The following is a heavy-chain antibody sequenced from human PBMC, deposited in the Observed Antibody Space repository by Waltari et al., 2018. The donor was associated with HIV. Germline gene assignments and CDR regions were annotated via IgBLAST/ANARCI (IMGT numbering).Heavy chain of an antibody. CDR3: ARGAGELQGRAFDY. CDR2: IYPSGST. V-gene: IGHV4-4*07. D-gene: IGHD1-7*01. J-gene: IGHJ4*02. CDR1: GGPISSYY. Sequence: QVQLQESGPGLVKPSATLSLTCSVSGGPISSYYWSLLRHTAGKGPEWIGRIYPSGSTNYSPSLKSRVTLSVDTSKNQFSLKLMSVIAADTAMYYCARGAGELQGRAFDYWGQGTLVTVSS.